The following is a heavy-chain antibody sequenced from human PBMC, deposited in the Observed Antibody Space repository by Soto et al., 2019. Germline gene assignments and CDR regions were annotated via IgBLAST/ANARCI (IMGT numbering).Heavy chain of an antibody. J-gene: IGHJ4*02. CDR1: GDSITSSNW. CDR2: IYHSGST. V-gene: IGHV4-4*02. CDR3: ARGLRHDYFDF. D-gene: IGHD6-25*01. Sequence: QVQLQESGPGLVEPSATLSLTGAISGDSITSSNWWSLVRQPPAKGLEWIAEIYHSGSTNYNSSLKNRVTISMDKSKNQFSLQLTSVTAADTAMYYCARGLRHDYFDFWGQGLLITVSS.